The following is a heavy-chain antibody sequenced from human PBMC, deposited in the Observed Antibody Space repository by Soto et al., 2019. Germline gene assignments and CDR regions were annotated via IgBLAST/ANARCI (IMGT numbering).Heavy chain of an antibody. Sequence: EVQLLESGGGLVQPGGSLRLSCAASGFTFSSYAMSWVRQAPGKGLEWVSAISGSGGSTYYADSVKGRFTISRDNSKNTLYLQMNSLRAEDTAVYYGAKSGCYPQWYFEFWGRGTLVTVSS. CDR2: ISGSGGST. D-gene: IGHD6-19*01. V-gene: IGHV3-23*01. CDR1: GFTFSSYA. J-gene: IGHJ2*01. CDR3: AKSGCYPQWYFEF.